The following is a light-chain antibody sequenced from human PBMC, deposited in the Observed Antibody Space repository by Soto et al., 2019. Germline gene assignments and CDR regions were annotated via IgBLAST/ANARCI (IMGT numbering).Light chain of an antibody. V-gene: IGKV1-27*01. CDR3: QKYNIAPSWT. Sequence: DIQMTQSPSSVSASLGDRVTITCWASQGISNYLAWYQQKPVKVPKLLIYAASTLQSGVPSRFSGSGGGTDFTLTISSLQPEDVATYYCQKYNIAPSWTFGQGTKVDIK. CDR2: AAS. CDR1: QGISNY. J-gene: IGKJ1*01.